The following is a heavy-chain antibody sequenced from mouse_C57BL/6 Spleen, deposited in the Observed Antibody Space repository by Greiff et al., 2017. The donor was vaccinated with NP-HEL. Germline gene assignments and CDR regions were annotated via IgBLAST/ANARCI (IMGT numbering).Heavy chain of an antibody. D-gene: IGHD2-3*01. J-gene: IGHJ3*01. CDR3: ASIYDGYSWFAY. Sequence: VQLQESGAELARPGASVKLSCKASGYTFTSYGISWVKQRTGKGLEWIGEIYPRSGNNYYNEKFKGKATLTADKSSSTAYMELRSLTSEDSAVYFCASIYDGYSWFAYWGQGTLVTVSA. V-gene: IGHV1-81*01. CDR1: GYTFTSYG. CDR2: IYPRSGNN.